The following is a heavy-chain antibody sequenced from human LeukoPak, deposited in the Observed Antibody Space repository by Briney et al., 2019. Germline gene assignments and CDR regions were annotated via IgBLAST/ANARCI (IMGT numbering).Heavy chain of an antibody. J-gene: IGHJ4*02. CDR2: VNLQGST. D-gene: IGHD3-10*01. CDR3: ARVPTYYHGSATYPGDYFDA. V-gene: IGHV4-4*02. CDR1: GGSISNTNW. Sequence: PSGTLSLTCGVSGGSISNTNWWTWVRQPPGKGLERIGEVNLQGSTNYNPSLKSRVAISVDKSENHISLKLTSVTAADTAVYYCARVPTYYHGSATYPGDYFDAWGQGTLVTVSS.